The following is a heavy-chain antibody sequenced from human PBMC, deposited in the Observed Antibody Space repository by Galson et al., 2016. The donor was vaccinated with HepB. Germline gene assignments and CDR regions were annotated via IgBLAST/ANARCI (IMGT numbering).Heavy chain of an antibody. CDR2: IIPVMSTS. J-gene: IGHJ3*02. CDR3: ARDQLAQGALDN. V-gene: IGHV1-69*13. CDR1: GGTFDNYA. Sequence: SVKVSCKASGGTFDNYAISWVRQAPGQGLEWMGGIIPVMSTSYYAQKFQDRVTIMADESTSTAYMELSGLRSEDTAVYYCARDQLAQGALDNWGQGTMVSVSS. D-gene: IGHD1-1*01.